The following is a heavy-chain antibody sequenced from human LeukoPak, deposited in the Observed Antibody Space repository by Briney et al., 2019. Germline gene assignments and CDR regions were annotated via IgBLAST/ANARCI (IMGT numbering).Heavy chain of an antibody. D-gene: IGHD3-10*01. CDR2: IYYSGST. J-gene: IGHJ6*02. V-gene: IGHV4-59*01. CDR1: GGSISSYY. Sequence: SETLSLTCTVSGGSISSYYWSWIRQPPGKGLEWIGYIYYSGSTNYNPSLKSRVTISVDTSQNQFSLKLSSVTAADTAVYYCARAVVRGVIIYGMDVWGQGTTVTVSS. CDR3: ARAVVRGVIIYGMDV.